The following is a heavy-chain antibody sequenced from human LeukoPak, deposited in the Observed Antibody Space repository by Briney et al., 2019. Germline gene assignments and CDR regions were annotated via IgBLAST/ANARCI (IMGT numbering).Heavy chain of an antibody. CDR2: IFYSGST. Sequence: SETLSLTCTVSVGSISSRSYYWGWIRQPPGKGLEWIGSIFYSGSTYYNPSLQSRVTISVDTSKNQYSLKLSSVTAADTAVYYCARSTVTTWVGDFDYWGQGTLVTVSS. CDR1: VGSISSRSYY. V-gene: IGHV4-39*01. CDR3: ARSTVTTWVGDFDY. J-gene: IGHJ4*02. D-gene: IGHD4-17*01.